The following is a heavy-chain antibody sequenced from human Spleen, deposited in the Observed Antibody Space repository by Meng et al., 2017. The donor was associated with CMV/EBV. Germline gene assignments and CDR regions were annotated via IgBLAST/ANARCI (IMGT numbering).Heavy chain of an antibody. V-gene: IGHV1-46*01. CDR3: ARGSPGSPTPNFEY. D-gene: IGHD6-13*01. CDR2: IDPSGESP. J-gene: IGHJ4*02. Sequence: ASVKVSCKTSGSTFTKSYFHWVRQAPGQGLEWMARIDPSGESPTYAQKFQGRVTMTRDTSTSTVQMELSSLRSEDTAVYYCARGSPGSPTPNFEYWGQGTLVTVSS. CDR1: GSTFTKSY.